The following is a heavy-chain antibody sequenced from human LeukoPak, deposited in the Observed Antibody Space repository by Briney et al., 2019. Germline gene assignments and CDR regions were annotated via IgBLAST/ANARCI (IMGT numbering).Heavy chain of an antibody. CDR2: ISYDGSNK. CDR3: ARGGGGDPYYFDY. J-gene: IGHJ4*02. D-gene: IGHD2-21*02. Sequence: GGSLRLSCAASGFTFSSYAMHWVRQAPGKGLEWVAVISYDGSNKYYADSVKGRFTISRDNSKNTLYLQMNSLRAEDTAVYYCARGGGGDPYYFDYWGQGTLVTVSS. V-gene: IGHV3-30-3*01. CDR1: GFTFSSYA.